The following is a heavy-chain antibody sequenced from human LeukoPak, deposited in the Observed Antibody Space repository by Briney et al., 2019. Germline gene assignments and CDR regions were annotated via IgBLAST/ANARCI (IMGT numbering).Heavy chain of an antibody. CDR1: GFTFSTYG. CDR3: AKDYDYGDYAVDY. V-gene: IGHV3-30*18. CDR2: ISYDGSYK. Sequence: GASLRLSCAASGFTFSTYGMHWVRQAPGKGLEWVVFISYDGSYKYYADSVKGRFTISRDSSKDTLYLQMNSLRAEDTAVYYCAKDYDYGDYAVDYWGQGTLVTVSS. J-gene: IGHJ4*02. D-gene: IGHD4-17*01.